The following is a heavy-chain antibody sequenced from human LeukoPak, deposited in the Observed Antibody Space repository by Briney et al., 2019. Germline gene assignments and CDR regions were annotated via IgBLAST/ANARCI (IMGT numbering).Heavy chain of an antibody. J-gene: IGHJ4*02. Sequence: GGSLRLSCAASGFTLSDYSMSWIRQAPGKGLEWISYMRPNGHTTYYADSLKGRISVSWDNARNSLYLQLSSLTAAGTAFYYCARSGYGDFDFWGQGALVTVSS. V-gene: IGHV3-11*01. CDR3: ARSGYGDFDF. CDR1: GFTLSDYS. D-gene: IGHD2-15*01. CDR2: MRPNGHTT.